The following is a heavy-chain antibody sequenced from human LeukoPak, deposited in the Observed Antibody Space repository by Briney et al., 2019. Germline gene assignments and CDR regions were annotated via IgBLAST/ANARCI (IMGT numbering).Heavy chain of an antibody. J-gene: IGHJ4*02. D-gene: IGHD3-10*01. V-gene: IGHV3-15*01. CDR2: IKSKTDGGTT. CDR1: GFTVSSNY. Sequence: GGSLRLSCAASGFTVSSNYMSWVRQAPGKGLEWVGRIKSKTDGGTTDYAAPVKGRFTISRDDSRNTLSLQMNSLKTEDTAVYCCTTITMIREHEDYWGQGTLVTVSS. CDR3: TTITMIREHEDY.